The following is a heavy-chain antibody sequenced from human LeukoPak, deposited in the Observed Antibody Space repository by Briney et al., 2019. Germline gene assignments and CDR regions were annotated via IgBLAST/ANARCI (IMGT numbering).Heavy chain of an antibody. CDR2: VHLSGRT. V-gene: IGHV4-4*02. CDR3: AREGGPYRPLDY. J-gene: IGHJ4*02. CDR1: GGSISTTNW. Sequence: SETLSLTCGVSGGSISTTNWWTWVRQPPGEGLEWIGEVHLSGRTHYNPSLESRVTMSVDMSENHISLGLTSVTAADTAVYYCAREGGPYRPLDYSGQGTLVTVSS.